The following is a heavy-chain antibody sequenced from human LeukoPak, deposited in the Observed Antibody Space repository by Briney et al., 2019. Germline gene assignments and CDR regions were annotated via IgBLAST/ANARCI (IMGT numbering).Heavy chain of an antibody. Sequence: GGSLRLSCAASGFTFDDYAMHWVRQAPGKGLEWVSGISWNSGSIGYADSVKGRFTISRDNAKNSLYLQMNGLRAEDTALYYCAKDMHSSGWPIFDYWGQRTLVTVSS. J-gene: IGHJ4*02. D-gene: IGHD6-19*01. CDR2: ISWNSGSI. V-gene: IGHV3-9*01. CDR3: AKDMHSSGWPIFDY. CDR1: GFTFDDYA.